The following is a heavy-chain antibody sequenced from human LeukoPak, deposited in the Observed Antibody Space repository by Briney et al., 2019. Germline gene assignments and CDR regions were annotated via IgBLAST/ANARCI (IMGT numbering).Heavy chain of an antibody. V-gene: IGHV3-30*02. J-gene: IGHJ4*02. CDR1: GFTFSSYG. Sequence: GGSLRLSCAAPGFTFSSYGVHWVRQAPGKGLEWVAFIRYDGSNKYYADSVKGRFTISRDNAKNSLHLQMNSLRAEDTAVYYCARDDRMGGTTLSYWGQGILVTVSS. CDR2: IRYDGSNK. D-gene: IGHD1-26*01. CDR3: ARDDRMGGTTLSY.